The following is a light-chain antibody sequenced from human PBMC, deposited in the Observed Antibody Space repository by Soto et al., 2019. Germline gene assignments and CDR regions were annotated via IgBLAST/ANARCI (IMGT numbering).Light chain of an antibody. Sequence: DIQMTQSPSTLSASVGDRVTITCRASQSIRNWLAWYQQKPGKAPKVLIYKASSLESGVPSRFSGSGSGTEFALTISSLQPDDFATYYYQQYNYYPWTFGQGTKVEIK. CDR2: KAS. CDR1: QSIRNW. V-gene: IGKV1-5*03. J-gene: IGKJ1*01. CDR3: QQYNYYPWT.